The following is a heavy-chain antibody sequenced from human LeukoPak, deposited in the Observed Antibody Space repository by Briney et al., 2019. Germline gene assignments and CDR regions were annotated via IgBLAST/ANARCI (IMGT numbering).Heavy chain of an antibody. CDR2: IRYDGSNK. D-gene: IGHD3-22*01. CDR3: AKDQSSGYYPDAFDI. CDR1: GFTFSSYD. V-gene: IGHV3-30*02. J-gene: IGHJ3*02. Sequence: PGGSLRLSCAASGFTFSSYDMHWVRQAPGKGLEWVAFIRYDGSNKYYADSVKGRFTISRDNSKNTLYLQMSSLRAEDTAVYYCAKDQSSGYYPDAFDIWGQGTMVTVSS.